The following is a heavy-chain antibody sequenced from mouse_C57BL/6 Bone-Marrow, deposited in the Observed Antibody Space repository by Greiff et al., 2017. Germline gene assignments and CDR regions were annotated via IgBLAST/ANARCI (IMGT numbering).Heavy chain of an antibody. V-gene: IGHV1-81*01. D-gene: IGHD2-5*01. CDR2: IYPRSGNT. CDR1: GYTFTSYG. J-gene: IGHJ1*03. CDR3: ARFGTAYYSNYWYFDV. Sequence: QVQLQQSGAELARPGASVKLSCKASGYTFTSYGISWVKQRTGQGLEWIGEIYPRSGNTYYNEKFKGKATLTADKSSSTAYMELRSLTSEDSAVYFCARFGTAYYSNYWYFDVWGTGTTVTVSS.